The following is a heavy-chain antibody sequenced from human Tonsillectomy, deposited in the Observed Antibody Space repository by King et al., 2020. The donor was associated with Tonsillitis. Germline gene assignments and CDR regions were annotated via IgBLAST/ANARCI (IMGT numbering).Heavy chain of an antibody. D-gene: IGHD5-12*01. J-gene: IGHJ3*02. CDR1: GFRFSSYW. V-gene: IGHV3-7*01. Sequence: VQLVESGGGLVQPGRSLRLSCAASGFRFSSYWMSWVRQAPGKGLEWVANIREEGSEKNYVGSVKGRFTISRDNAKNSLYLQMNSLRDDDTAVYYCARDSANGYGCAFDIWGQGTVVTVS. CDR3: ARDSANGYGCAFDI. CDR2: IREEGSEK.